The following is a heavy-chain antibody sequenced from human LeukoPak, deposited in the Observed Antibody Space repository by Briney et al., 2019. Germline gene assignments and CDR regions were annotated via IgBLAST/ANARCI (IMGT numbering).Heavy chain of an antibody. Sequence: GGSLRLSCAASEFTFGDYAMHWVRQAPGKGLEWVSSISSSSSYIYYADSVKGRFTISRDNAKNSLYLQMNSLRAEDTAVYYCARDGQWLPPRYWGQGTLVTVSS. D-gene: IGHD6-19*01. CDR2: ISSSSSYI. J-gene: IGHJ4*02. CDR3: ARDGQWLPPRY. CDR1: EFTFGDYA. V-gene: IGHV3-21*01.